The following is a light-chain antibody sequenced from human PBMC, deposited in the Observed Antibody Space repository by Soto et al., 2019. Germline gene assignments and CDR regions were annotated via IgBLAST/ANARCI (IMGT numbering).Light chain of an antibody. V-gene: IGKV1-5*01. CDR3: QQYNSYS. CDR1: QSISNW. Sequence: DIQMTQSPSTLPASVGDRVTITCRASQSISNWLACYQQKPGTAPKVLIYHASNLQSGVPSRFSGSGSGTEFTLTISSLQPDDFATYYCQQYNSYSFGQGTMVDIK. CDR2: HAS. J-gene: IGKJ1*01.